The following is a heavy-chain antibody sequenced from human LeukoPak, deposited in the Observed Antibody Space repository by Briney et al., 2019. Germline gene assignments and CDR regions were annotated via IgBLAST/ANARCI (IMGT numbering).Heavy chain of an antibody. V-gene: IGHV3-7*01. CDR2: IKEDDSEK. Sequence: GGSLRLSCAASGFTFSSYWMSWVRQAPGKGLEWVANIKEDDSEKYYADSVKGRFTISRDNAKNSLYLQMNSLRAEDTAIYYCANEGGGAFDIWGKGTMVTVSS. J-gene: IGHJ3*02. CDR1: GFTFSSYW. CDR3: ANEGGGAFDI.